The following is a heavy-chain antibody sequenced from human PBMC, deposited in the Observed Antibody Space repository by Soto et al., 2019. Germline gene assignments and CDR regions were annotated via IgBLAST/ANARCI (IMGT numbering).Heavy chain of an antibody. D-gene: IGHD1-1*01. J-gene: IGHJ4*02. CDR1: AYTFSAYW. CDR2: IHPGDSDI. Sequence: PGESLKISCKASAYTFSAYWIALVRQMPGQGLEWLGIIHPGDSDIRYSPSLRGQVTISADKSITTAYLQWSSLRASDTAMYYCARQDGAANFYFDHWGQGTQVTGSA. V-gene: IGHV5-51*01. CDR3: ARQDGAANFYFDH.